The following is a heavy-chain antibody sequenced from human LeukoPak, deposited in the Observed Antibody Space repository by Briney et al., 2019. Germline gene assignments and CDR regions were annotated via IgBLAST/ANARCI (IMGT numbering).Heavy chain of an antibody. CDR1: GYSINNYW. CDR2: IDPSDSYT. V-gene: IGHV5-10-1*01. CDR3: ARRCSSSSCPFEY. J-gene: IGHJ4*02. Sequence: GESLKISCKGSGYSINNYWISWVRQMPGKGLEWMGRIDPSDSYTNYSPSLQGHVTISADKSISTAYLQWSSLKASDTAMYYCARRCSSSSCPFEYWGQGTLVTVSS. D-gene: IGHD2-2*01.